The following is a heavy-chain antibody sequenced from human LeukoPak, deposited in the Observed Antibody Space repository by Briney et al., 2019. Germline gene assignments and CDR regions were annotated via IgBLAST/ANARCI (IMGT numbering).Heavy chain of an antibody. CDR3: ARHEYSGSYYGLSWFDP. Sequence: SETLSLTCTVSGGSISSSGYYCGWIRQPPGKGLEWIASIYYSGITYYNPSLKSRDTISVDTSKNQLSLKLSSLTAADTAVYYCARHEYSGSYYGLSWFDPWGQGTLVTVSS. V-gene: IGHV4-39*01. D-gene: IGHD1-26*01. CDR1: GGSISSSGYY. J-gene: IGHJ5*02. CDR2: IYYSGIT.